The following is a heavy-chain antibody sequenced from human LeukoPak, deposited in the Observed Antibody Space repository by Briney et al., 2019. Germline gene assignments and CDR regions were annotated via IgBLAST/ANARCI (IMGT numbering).Heavy chain of an antibody. J-gene: IGHJ4*02. CDR2: INAGNGNT. CDR1: GYTFTSYA. V-gene: IGHV1-3*01. CDR3: ARVPLLLWFGELLASEGSYFDH. Sequence: ASVKVSCKASGYTFTSYAMHWVRQAPGQRLEWMGWINAGNGNTEYSQKFQGRVTITRDTSASTAYMELSSLRSEDTAVYYCARVPLLLWFGELLASEGSYFDHWGQGTLVTVSS. D-gene: IGHD3-10*01.